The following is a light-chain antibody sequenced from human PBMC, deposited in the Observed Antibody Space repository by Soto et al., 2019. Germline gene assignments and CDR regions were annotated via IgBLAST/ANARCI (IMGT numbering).Light chain of an antibody. Sequence: QSVLTQPPSVSGAPGQRVTISCTGSSSNIGAGYDVHWYQQLPGTAPKLLIYGNSNQPSGVPDRFSGSESATSASLAITGLQAEDEADYYCQSFDSSLSGWVFGTGTKLTVL. CDR2: GNS. CDR3: QSFDSSLSGWV. V-gene: IGLV1-40*01. J-gene: IGLJ1*01. CDR1: SSNIGAGYD.